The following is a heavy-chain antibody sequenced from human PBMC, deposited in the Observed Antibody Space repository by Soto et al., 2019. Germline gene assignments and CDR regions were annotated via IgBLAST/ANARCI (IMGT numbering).Heavy chain of an antibody. CDR3: AMTPVTGRYSYYGMDA. J-gene: IGHJ6*02. CDR1: SFYA. Sequence: QVQPVQSGSEVKKPGSSVRVSCKTGSFYAVSWVRQAPGQGLEWMGGLIPVFDTPSYAQKFQGRVTITADESKSTAYMELSSQRSEDTALYYGAMTPVTGRYSYYGMDAWDQGIAVTVAS. CDR2: LIPVFDTP. D-gene: IGHD4-4*01. V-gene: IGHV1-69*01.